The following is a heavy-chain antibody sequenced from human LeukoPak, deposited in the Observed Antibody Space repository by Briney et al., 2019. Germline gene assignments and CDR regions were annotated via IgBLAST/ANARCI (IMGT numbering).Heavy chain of an antibody. CDR2: IKQDGSEK. V-gene: IGHV3-7*01. J-gene: IGHJ4*02. Sequence: PGGSLRLSCEASGFTFSSYWMRWVRQAPGKGLEGVANIKQDGSEKYYVDSVKGRFTISRDNAKKSMYLQMNRLRAEDPAVYYSAREHSDDYVWGSHRYISRSVDYWGQGTLVTVSS. CDR3: AREHSDDYVWGSHRYISRSVDY. CDR1: GFTFSSYW. D-gene: IGHD3-16*02.